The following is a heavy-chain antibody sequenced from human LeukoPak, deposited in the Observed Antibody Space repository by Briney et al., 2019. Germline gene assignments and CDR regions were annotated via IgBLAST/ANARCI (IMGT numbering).Heavy chain of an antibody. CDR3: AKAVPTIAARLCWFDP. V-gene: IGHV3-23*01. CDR1: GFTFSSYA. J-gene: IGHJ5*02. Sequence: GGSLRLSCAASGFTFSSYAMSWVRQAPGKGLEWVSAISGSGGSTYYADSVKGRFTISSDNAKNTLYLQMNSLRAEDTAVYYCAKAVPTIAARLCWFDPWGQGTLVTVSS. CDR2: ISGSGGST. D-gene: IGHD6-6*01.